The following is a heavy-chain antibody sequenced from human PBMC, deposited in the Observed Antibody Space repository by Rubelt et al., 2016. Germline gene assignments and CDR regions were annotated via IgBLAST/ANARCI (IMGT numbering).Heavy chain of an antibody. Sequence: GKGLEWVSYISSGSSTIYYADSVKGRFTISRDNAKKSLYLQMNSLRAEDTAVYYCARFYYGSGSYVFDYWGQGTLVTVSS. J-gene: IGHJ4*02. V-gene: IGHV3-48*01. D-gene: IGHD3-10*01. CDR3: ARFYYGSGSYVFDY. CDR2: ISSGSSTI.